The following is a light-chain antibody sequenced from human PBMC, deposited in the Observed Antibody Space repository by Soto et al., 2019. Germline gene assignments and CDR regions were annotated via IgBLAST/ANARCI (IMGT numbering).Light chain of an antibody. V-gene: IGLV2-14*01. J-gene: IGLJ2*01. CDR3: SSYTSSSTRGV. CDR2: DVS. Sequence: QSVLTQPASMSGSPGQSITISCTGTSSDVGGYNYVPWYQQHPGKAPKLMIYDVSNRPSGVSNRFSGSKSGNTASLTISGLQAEDEADYYCSSYTSSSTRGVFGGGTQLTVL. CDR1: SSDVGGYNY.